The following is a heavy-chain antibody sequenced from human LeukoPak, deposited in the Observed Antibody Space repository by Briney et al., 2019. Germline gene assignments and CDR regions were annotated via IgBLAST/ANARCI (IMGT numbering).Heavy chain of an antibody. CDR1: GYTFTSYA. Sequence: ASVKVSCKASGYTFTSYAMHWVRQAPGQRLEWMGWINAGNGNTKYSQKFKGRVTITRDTSASTAYMELSSLRSEDTAVYYCARDLLLAAADPYVHSYYFDYWGQGTLVTVSS. CDR2: INAGNGNT. V-gene: IGHV1-3*01. CDR3: ARDLLLAAADPYVHSYYFDY. J-gene: IGHJ4*02. D-gene: IGHD6-13*01.